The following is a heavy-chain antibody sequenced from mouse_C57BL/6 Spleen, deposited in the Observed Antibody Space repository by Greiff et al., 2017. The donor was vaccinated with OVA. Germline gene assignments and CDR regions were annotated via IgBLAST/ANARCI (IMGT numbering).Heavy chain of an antibody. V-gene: IGHV5-4*01. Sequence: EVQRVESGGGLVKPGGSLKLSCAASGFTFSSYAMSWVRQTPEKRLEWVATISDGGSYTYYPDNVKGRFTISRDNAKNNLYLQMSHLKSEDTAMYYCERAITTGEAYWGQGTLVTVSA. CDR2: ISDGGSYT. J-gene: IGHJ3*01. CDR3: ERAITTGEAY. D-gene: IGHD1-1*01. CDR1: GFTFSSYA.